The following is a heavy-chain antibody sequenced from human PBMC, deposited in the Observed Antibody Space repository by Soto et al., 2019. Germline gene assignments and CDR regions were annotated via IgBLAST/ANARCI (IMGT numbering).Heavy chain of an antibody. J-gene: IGHJ4*02. V-gene: IGHV1-69*13. CDR1: GGTFRNHV. Sequence: GASVKVSCKASGGTFRNHVFNWVRQAPGQGLEWMGGIIPIIGTPNYAQKFQGRVTITADASTSTVYLEVSSLRSQDTAAYYCARDLEFRDGNISHLDYWGQGTLVTVSS. CDR3: ARDLEFRDGNISHLDY. CDR2: IIPIIGTP. D-gene: IGHD3-10*01.